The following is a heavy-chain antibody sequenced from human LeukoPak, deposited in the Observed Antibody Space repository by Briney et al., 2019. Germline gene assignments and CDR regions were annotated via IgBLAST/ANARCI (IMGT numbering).Heavy chain of an antibody. D-gene: IGHD1-7*01. V-gene: IGHV5-51*01. CDR3: ARHSVTGTASFYAFNI. Sequence: GESLKISCKGSGYSFANNWIAWVRQMPGKGLEWMGIIHPGDSDTRYRPSFQGQVTISADKSISTAYLQWSSLKASDTAIYYCARHSVTGTASFYAFNIWGQGTMVTVSS. CDR2: IHPGDSDT. CDR1: GYSFANNW. J-gene: IGHJ3*02.